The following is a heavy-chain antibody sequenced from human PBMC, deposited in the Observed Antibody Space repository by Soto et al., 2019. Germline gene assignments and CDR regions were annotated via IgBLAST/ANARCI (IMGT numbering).Heavy chain of an antibody. CDR1: GYAFEVAW. V-gene: IGHV3-15*01. CDR2: IKSKPDGGTT. D-gene: IGHD3-22*01. J-gene: IGHJ6*03. Sequence: EMQLGESGGGLVKPGGSLRLSCAVSGYAFEVAWMNWVRQAPGKGLEWVGHIKSKPDGGTTEYAAPVEGRFTISRDDSTSTLYLQMNSLRTEDTAVYYCTTGSRDYYGNSYMDLWGKGTTVTVSS. CDR3: TTGSRDYYGNSYMDL.